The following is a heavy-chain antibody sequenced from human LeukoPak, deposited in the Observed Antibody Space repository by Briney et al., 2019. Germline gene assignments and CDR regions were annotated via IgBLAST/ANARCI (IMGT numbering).Heavy chain of an antibody. V-gene: IGHV3-23*01. CDR3: AKMGNWGSYYFDY. CDR2: ISGSGGST. CDR1: GFTFSSYA. Sequence: GGSLRLSCAASGFTFSSYAMSWVRQAPGTGLEWVSAISGSGGSTYYADSVKGRFTIFRDNSKNTLYLQMNSLRAEDTAVYYCAKMGNWGSYYFDYWGQGTLVTVSS. J-gene: IGHJ4*02. D-gene: IGHD3-16*01.